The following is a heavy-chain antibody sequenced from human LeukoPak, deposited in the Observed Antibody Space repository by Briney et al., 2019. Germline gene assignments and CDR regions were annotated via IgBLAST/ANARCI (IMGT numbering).Heavy chain of an antibody. CDR3: ATVLRYFGAYFDY. J-gene: IGHJ4*02. CDR1: RYTLTELS. CDR2: FDPEDGET. D-gene: IGHD3-9*01. V-gene: IGHV1-24*01. Sequence: ASVKVSCKVSRYTLTELSMHWVRQAPGKGLEWMGGFDPEDGETIYAQKFQGRVTMTEDTSTDTAYMELNSLRSEDTAVYYCATVLRYFGAYFDYWGQGTLVTVSS.